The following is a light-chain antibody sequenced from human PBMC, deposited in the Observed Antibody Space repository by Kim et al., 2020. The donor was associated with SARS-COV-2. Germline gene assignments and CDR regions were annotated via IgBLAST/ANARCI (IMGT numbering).Light chain of an antibody. CDR2: QDT. CDR1: KLGNKY. CDR3: QAWDNSVI. J-gene: IGLJ2*01. V-gene: IGLV3-1*01. Sequence: SYELTQPPSVSVSPGQTVSITCSGDKLGNKYVSWYQQKSGQSPLLLIYQDTKRPSGIAERFSGSNSGNTATLTISGTQPEDEADYYCQAWDNSVIFGGGTQLTVL.